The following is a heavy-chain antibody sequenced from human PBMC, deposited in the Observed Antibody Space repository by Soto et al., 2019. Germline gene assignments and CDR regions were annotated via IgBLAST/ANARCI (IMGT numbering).Heavy chain of an antibody. Sequence: SETLSLTCTVSGGSISSYYWSWIRQPPGKGLEWIGYIYYSGSTNYNPSLKSRVTISVDTSKNQFSLKLSSVTAADTAVYYCARENWNDGWFDPWGQGTLVTVSS. D-gene: IGHD1-1*01. J-gene: IGHJ5*02. CDR2: IYYSGST. CDR1: GGSISSYY. CDR3: ARENWNDGWFDP. V-gene: IGHV4-59*01.